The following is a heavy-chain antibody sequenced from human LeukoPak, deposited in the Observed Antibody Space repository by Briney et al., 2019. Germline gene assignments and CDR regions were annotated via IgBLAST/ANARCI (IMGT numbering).Heavy chain of an antibody. CDR1: GFTFSSYS. V-gene: IGHV3-21*01. J-gene: IGHJ4*02. D-gene: IGHD2/OR15-2a*01. Sequence: PGGSLRLSCAASGFTFSSYSMNWVRQAPGKGLEWVSSISSSSSYIYYADSVKGRFTISRDNAKNSLYLQMNSLRAEDTAVYYCARGIVRRRGGYYFDYWGQGTLVTVSS. CDR3: ARGIVRRRGGYYFDY. CDR2: ISSSSSYI.